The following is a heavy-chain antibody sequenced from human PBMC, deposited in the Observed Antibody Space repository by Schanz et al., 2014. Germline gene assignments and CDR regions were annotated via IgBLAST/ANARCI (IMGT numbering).Heavy chain of an antibody. CDR2: IKQDGSEK. CDR1: GFIFSNSW. J-gene: IGHJ4*02. V-gene: IGHV3-7*01. D-gene: IGHD3-3*01. CDR3: ARGVRIDY. Sequence: EVQLVESGGGLVQPGGSLRLSCAASGFIFSNSWMSWVRQPPGKGLEWVANIKQDGSEKYYVDSVKGRFTISRDNAKNSRYLQINSLTAEDTAVYYCARGVRIDYWGQGTLVTVSS.